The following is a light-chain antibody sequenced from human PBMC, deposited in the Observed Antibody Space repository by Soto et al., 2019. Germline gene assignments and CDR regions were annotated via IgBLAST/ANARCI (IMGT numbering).Light chain of an antibody. Sequence: QSALTQPASVSGSPGQSITISCTGTSSDVGGYNSVSWYRQDPGKAPKLIIYDVTYRPSGVSNRLSGSKSGNTASLTISGLQSEDEADYHCISFSSSITYVFGTGTKLTVL. V-gene: IGLV2-14*01. J-gene: IGLJ1*01. CDR1: SSDVGGYNS. CDR2: DVT. CDR3: ISFSSSITYV.